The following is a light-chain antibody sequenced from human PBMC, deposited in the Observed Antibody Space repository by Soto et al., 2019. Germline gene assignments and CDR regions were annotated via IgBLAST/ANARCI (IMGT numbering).Light chain of an antibody. J-gene: IGKJ2*01. CDR1: QSVNSNY. CDR2: GAS. V-gene: IGKV3-20*01. Sequence: EIVLTQSPGTLSLSPGERATLSCRASQSVNSNYLAWYQQKPGQVPRRLIYGASIRAAGVPARLSGSGSGTDFTLTISSLEPEDYAVDYCEQYGTSAHTFGQGTKLEIK. CDR3: EQYGTSAHT.